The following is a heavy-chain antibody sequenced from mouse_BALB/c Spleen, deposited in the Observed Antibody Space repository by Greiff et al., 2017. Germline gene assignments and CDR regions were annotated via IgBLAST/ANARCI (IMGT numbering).Heavy chain of an antibody. J-gene: IGHJ4*01. Sequence: SGAELARPGASVKLSCKASGYTFTSYWMQWVKQRPGQGLEWIGAIYPGDGDTRYTQKFKGKATLTADKSSSTAYMQLSSLASEDSAVYYCARLITYYYAMDYWGQGTSVTVSS. CDR2: IYPGDGDT. CDR3: ARLITYYYAMDY. V-gene: IGHV1-87*01. D-gene: IGHD2-4*01. CDR1: GYTFTSYW.